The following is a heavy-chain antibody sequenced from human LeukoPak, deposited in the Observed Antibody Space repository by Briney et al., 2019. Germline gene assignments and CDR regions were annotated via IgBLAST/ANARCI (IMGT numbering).Heavy chain of an antibody. D-gene: IGHD5-24*01. J-gene: IGHJ4*02. CDR1: GGSISNYY. Sequence: SDTLSLTCTVSGGSISNYYWSCIRQPPRKGLEWIGHIYYSGTTNYNPSLKNPATTPLHTTKNQFSLKLSSVTAADTAVYYCARGDGYNPIDYWGQGTLVSVSS. CDR3: ARGDGYNPIDY. CDR2: IYYSGTT. V-gene: IGHV4-59*07.